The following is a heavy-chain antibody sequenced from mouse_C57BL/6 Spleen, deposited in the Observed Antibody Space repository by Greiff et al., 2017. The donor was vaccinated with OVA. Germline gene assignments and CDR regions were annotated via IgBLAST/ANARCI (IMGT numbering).Heavy chain of an antibody. J-gene: IGHJ2*01. CDR2: IDPSDSYT. CDR1: GYTFTSYW. D-gene: IGHD1-1*01. Sequence: QVQLKQPGAELVRPGTSVKLSCKASGYTFTSYWMHWVKQRPGQGLEWIGVIDPSDSYTNYNQKFKGKATLTVDTSSSTAYMQLSSLTSEDSAVYYCFITTVVPYLFDYWGQGTTLTVSS. CDR3: FITTVVPYLFDY. V-gene: IGHV1-59*01.